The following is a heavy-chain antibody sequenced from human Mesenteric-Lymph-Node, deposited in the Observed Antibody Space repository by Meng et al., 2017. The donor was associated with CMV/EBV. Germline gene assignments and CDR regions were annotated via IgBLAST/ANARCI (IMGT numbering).Heavy chain of an antibody. V-gene: IGHV3-11*01. D-gene: IGHD1-26*01. CDR2: ISSSGNAM. CDR1: GFTFSAYY. CDR3: ARGGTHTVFDY. J-gene: IGHJ4*02. Sequence: GGSLRLSCAGSGFTFSAYYMSWIRQAPGKGLEWVSYISSSGNAMYDADSVKGRFTISRDNAKNSLYLQMNSLRAEDTAVYYCARGGTHTVFDYWGQGTLVTVSS.